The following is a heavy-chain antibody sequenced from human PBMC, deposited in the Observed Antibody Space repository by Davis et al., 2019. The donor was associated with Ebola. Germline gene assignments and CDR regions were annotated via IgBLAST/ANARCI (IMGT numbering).Heavy chain of an antibody. V-gene: IGHV4-31*03. CDR1: GGSISSGGYY. Sequence: MPSETLSLTCTVSGGSISSGGYYWSWIRQHPGKGLEWIGYIYYSGSTYYNPSLKSRVTISVDTSKNQFSLKLSSVTAADTAVYYCARQFAHYYDSSGYYSDSGTLDYWGQGTLVTVSS. J-gene: IGHJ4*02. CDR2: IYYSGST. CDR3: ARQFAHYYDSSGYYSDSGTLDY. D-gene: IGHD3-22*01.